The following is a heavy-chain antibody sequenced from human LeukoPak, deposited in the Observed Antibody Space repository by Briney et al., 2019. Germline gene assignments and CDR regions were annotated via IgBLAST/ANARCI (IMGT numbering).Heavy chain of an antibody. CDR1: GYTFTGYD. D-gene: IGHD3-22*01. CDR3: ARGPLYDNSGYYYVNY. CDR2: MNPNSGNT. V-gene: IGHV1-8*01. J-gene: IGHJ4*02. Sequence: ASVKVSCKASGYTFTGYDINWVRQATGQGLEWMGWMNPNSGNTAYAQMFQGRVTMTRNTSISTAYMELSSLRSEDTAVYYCARGPLYDNSGYYYVNYWGQGTLVTVSS.